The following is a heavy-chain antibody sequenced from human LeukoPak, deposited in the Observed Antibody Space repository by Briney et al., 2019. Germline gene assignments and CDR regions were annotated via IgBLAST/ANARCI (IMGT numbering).Heavy chain of an antibody. Sequence: SETLSLTCAVYGGSFSGYYWSWIRQPPGKGLEWIGEINHSGSTNYNPSLKSRVTISVDTSKNQFSLKLSSVTAADTAVYYCARVEVVAATTSFDYWGQGTLVTVSS. V-gene: IGHV4-34*01. J-gene: IGHJ4*02. CDR3: ARVEVVAATTSFDY. CDR1: GGSFSGYY. CDR2: INHSGST. D-gene: IGHD2-15*01.